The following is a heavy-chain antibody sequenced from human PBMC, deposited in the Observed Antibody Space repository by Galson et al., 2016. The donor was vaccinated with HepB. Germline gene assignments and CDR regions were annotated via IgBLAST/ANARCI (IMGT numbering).Heavy chain of an antibody. CDR1: GFTFSRYG. J-gene: IGHJ5*02. D-gene: IGHD5-12*01. CDR2: IWFDGTNK. V-gene: IGHV3-33*01. CDR3: ARDERGRQPSDIQWFDP. Sequence: SLRLSCAASGFTFSRYGMHWVRQAPGKGLEWVAVIWFDGTNKYYADSVKDRFSISRDNSKNTLYLQMNTLRAEDTAIYYCARDERGRQPSDIQWFDPWGQGTLVTVSS.